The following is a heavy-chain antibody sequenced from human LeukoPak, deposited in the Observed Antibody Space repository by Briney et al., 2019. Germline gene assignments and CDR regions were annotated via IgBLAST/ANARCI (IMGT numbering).Heavy chain of an antibody. CDR3: ARDAVYSDYLSDYYYYYYYMDV. CDR1: GYSISRDHY. V-gene: IGHV4-38-2*02. CDR2: IYHSGST. D-gene: IGHD4-11*01. Sequence: PSETLSLTCAVSGYSISRDHYWGWVRQPPGKGLEWIGSIYHSGSTYYNPSLKSRVAISVDTSKNQFSLKLTSVAAADTAVYYCARDAVYSDYLSDYYYYYYYMDVWGRGTTVTVSS. J-gene: IGHJ6*03.